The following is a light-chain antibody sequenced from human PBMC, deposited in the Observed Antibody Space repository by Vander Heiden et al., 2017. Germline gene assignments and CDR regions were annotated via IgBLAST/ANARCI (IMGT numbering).Light chain of an antibody. J-gene: IGKJ1*01. Sequence: EIVLTQSPGTLSLSPGDRATLSCRASQSVISRYLAWYQQKPGQAPRLLIYGASSRASGTPDRFSGSGSGTDFTLTISSLEPEDFAVYYCQQCGSSPPWTFGQGTKVEIK. V-gene: IGKV3-20*01. CDR1: QSVISRY. CDR3: QQCGSSPPWT. CDR2: GAS.